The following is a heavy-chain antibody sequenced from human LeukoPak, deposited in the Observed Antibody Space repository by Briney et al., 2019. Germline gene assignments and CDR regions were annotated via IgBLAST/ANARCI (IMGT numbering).Heavy chain of an antibody. CDR1: GFTVSSNY. D-gene: IGHD5-12*01. Sequence: PGGSLRLSCAASGFTVSSNYMSWVRQAPGKGLEWVSVIYSGGSTYYADSVKGRFTISRDNSKNTLYLQMNSLRAEDTAVYYCAGARQMGYSGYDTVEYWGQGTLVTVSS. CDR2: IYSGGST. CDR3: AGARQMGYSGYDTVEY. J-gene: IGHJ4*02. V-gene: IGHV3-53*01.